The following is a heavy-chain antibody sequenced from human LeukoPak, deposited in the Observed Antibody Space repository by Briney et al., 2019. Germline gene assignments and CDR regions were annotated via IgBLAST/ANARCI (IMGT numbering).Heavy chain of an antibody. CDR1: GFTFSSYW. Sequence: GGSLRLSCAASGFTFSSYWMSWVRLAPGKGLEWVANIKQDGSAKFYVESVKGRFTISRDNAKNSLYLQMNSLRAEDTAVYYCARGRFLDRLWGQGTLVTVSS. J-gene: IGHJ4*02. D-gene: IGHD3/OR15-3a*01. CDR2: IKQDGSAK. CDR3: ARGRFLDRL. V-gene: IGHV3-7*01.